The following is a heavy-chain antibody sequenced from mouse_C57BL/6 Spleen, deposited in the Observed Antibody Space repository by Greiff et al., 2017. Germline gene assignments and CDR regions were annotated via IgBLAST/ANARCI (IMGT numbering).Heavy chain of an antibody. Sequence: EVKLQESGPELVKPGASVKISCKASGYSFTDYNMNWVKQSNGKSLEWIGVINPNYGTTSYNQKFKGKATLTVDQSSSTAYMQLNSLTSEDSAVYYCARRYYGSSDWYFDVWGTGTTVTVSS. CDR3: ARRYYGSSDWYFDV. D-gene: IGHD1-1*01. CDR1: GYSFTDYN. CDR2: INPNYGTT. V-gene: IGHV1-39*01. J-gene: IGHJ1*03.